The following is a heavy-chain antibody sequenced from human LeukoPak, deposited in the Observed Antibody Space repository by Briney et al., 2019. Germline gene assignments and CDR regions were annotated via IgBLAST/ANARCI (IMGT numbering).Heavy chain of an antibody. J-gene: IGHJ6*03. Sequence: GASVKVSCKASGGTFSSYAISWVRQAPGQGLEWMEGIIPIFGTANYAQKFQGRVTITADESTSTAYMELSSLRSEDTAVYYCARGGIVVVPSYRHRYYMDVWGKGTTVTVSS. V-gene: IGHV1-69*13. CDR2: IIPIFGTA. CDR3: ARGGIVVVPSYRHRYYMDV. CDR1: GGTFSSYA. D-gene: IGHD2-2*01.